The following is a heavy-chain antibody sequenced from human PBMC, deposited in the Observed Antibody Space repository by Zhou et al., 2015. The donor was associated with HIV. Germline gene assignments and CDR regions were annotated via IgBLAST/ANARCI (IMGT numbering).Heavy chain of an antibody. D-gene: IGHD4-17*01. CDR3: ARGGIDFPRAVTTEGYFDY. Sequence: QVQLVQSGAEVKKPGSSVKVSCKASGGTFSSYAISWVRQAPGQGLEWMGGIIPIFGTANYAQKFQGRVTITADESTSTAYMELSSLRSEDTAVYYCARGGIDFPRAVTTEGYFDYWGQGTLVTVSS. V-gene: IGHV1-69*12. CDR2: IIPIFGTA. J-gene: IGHJ4*02. CDR1: GGTFSSYA.